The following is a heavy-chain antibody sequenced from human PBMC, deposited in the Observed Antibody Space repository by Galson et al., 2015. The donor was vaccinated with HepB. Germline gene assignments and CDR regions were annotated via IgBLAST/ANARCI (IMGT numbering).Heavy chain of an antibody. V-gene: IGHV3-30*04. CDR2: ISYDGSNK. CDR1: GFTFSSYA. CDR3: AHIFGEWELLPLDY. D-gene: IGHD1-26*01. Sequence: SLRLSCAASGFTFSSYAMHWVCQAPGKGLEWVAVISYDGSNKYYADSVKGRFTISRDNSKNTLYLQMNSLRAEDTAVYYCAHIFGEWELLPLDYWGQGTLVTVSS. J-gene: IGHJ4*02.